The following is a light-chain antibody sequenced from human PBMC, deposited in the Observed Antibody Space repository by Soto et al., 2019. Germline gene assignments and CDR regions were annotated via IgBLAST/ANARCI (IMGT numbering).Light chain of an antibody. Sequence: DIQVTQSPPSRAASVVDRVTITCRASQDIGNWMTWYQQKPGKAPKLLIYSASTLVRGVPSRFSGSGSGTEFTLTISGLQPEDSLTYYCQQAKSFPITFGQGTRLEI. CDR3: QQAKSFPIT. CDR1: QDIGNW. CDR2: SAS. J-gene: IGKJ5*01. V-gene: IGKV1-12*01.